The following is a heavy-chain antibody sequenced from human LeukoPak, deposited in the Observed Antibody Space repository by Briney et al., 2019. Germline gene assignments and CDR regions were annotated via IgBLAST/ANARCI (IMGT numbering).Heavy chain of an antibody. CDR3: ARGTTVTTFDY. CDR1: GGSISSGGYY. D-gene: IGHD4-17*01. V-gene: IGHV4-31*03. Sequence: PSQTLSLTCTVSGGSISSGGYYWSWIRQHPGKGPEWIGYIYYSGSTYYNPSLKSRVTISVDTSKNQFSLKLSSVTAADTAVYYCARGTTVTTFDYWGQGTLVTVSS. CDR2: IYYSGST. J-gene: IGHJ4*02.